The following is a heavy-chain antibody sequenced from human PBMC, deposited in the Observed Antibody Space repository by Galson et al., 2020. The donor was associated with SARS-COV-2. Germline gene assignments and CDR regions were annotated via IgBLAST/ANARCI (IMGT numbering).Heavy chain of an antibody. CDR3: TRLNGGHCSGANCNSGLGYYYGMDV. CDR1: GFTFRSYW. CDR2: IDSYGTYT. V-gene: IGHV3-74*01. D-gene: IGHD2-15*01. J-gene: IGHJ6*02. Sequence: GGSLRLSCTASGFTFRSYWMHWVRQAPGEGLVWVARIDSYGTYTTYADSVKGRFTISRDNAKNTVSLQMNSLRVEDTGEYYCTRLNGGHCSGANCNSGLGYYYGMDVWGQGTAVTVSS.